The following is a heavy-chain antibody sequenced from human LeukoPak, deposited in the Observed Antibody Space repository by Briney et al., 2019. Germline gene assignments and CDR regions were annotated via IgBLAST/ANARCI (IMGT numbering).Heavy chain of an antibody. V-gene: IGHV3-7*01. CDR3: ARVDGDYSFYYGMDV. Sequence: PGGSLRLSCAASGFSFSSYWMTWVRQAPGKGLEWVANIKQDGSEKYFVDSVKGRFTISRDNAKKSLYLQMNSLRAEDTAVYYCARVDGDYSFYYGMDVWGQGTTVIVSS. J-gene: IGHJ6*02. CDR2: IKQDGSEK. CDR1: GFSFSSYW. D-gene: IGHD4-17*01.